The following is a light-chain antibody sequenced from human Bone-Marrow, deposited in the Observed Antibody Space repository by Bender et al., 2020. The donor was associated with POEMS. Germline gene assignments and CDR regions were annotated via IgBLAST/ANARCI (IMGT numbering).Light chain of an antibody. V-gene: IGLV2-11*01. CDR2: DVT. CDR3: CSYGYYSSWV. J-gene: IGLJ3*02. CDR1: GSDVGGYNY. Sequence: QSALTQPRSVSGSPGQSVTISCTGTGSDVGGYNYVSWYRQYPGKAPNLMIYDVTKRPSGVPDRFSGSKSGNAASLTISGLQAEDEAEYYCCSYGYYSSWVFGGGTRVTVL.